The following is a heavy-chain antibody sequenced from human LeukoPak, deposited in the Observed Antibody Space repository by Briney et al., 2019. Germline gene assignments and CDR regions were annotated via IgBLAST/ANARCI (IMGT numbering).Heavy chain of an antibody. CDR2: ISYDGSNK. CDR1: GFTFSSYA. Sequence: PGGSLRLSCAASGFTFSSYAMHWVRQAPRKGLEWVAVISYDGSNKYYADSVKGRFTISRDNSKNTLYLQMNSLRAEDTAVYYCARGERYSIDYWGQGTLVTVSS. D-gene: IGHD2-21*01. J-gene: IGHJ4*02. CDR3: ARGERYSIDY. V-gene: IGHV3-30-3*01.